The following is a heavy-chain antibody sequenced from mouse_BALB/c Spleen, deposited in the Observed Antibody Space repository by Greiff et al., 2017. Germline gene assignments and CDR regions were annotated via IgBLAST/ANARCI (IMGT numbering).Heavy chain of an antibody. V-gene: IGHV3-2*02. CDR2: ISYSGST. Sequence: VQLQQSGPGLVKPSQSLSLTCTVTGYSITSDYAWNWIRQFPGNKLEWMGYISYSGSTSYNPSLKSRISITRDTSKNQFFLQLNSVTTEDTATYYCARQGPYFDYWGQGTTLTVSS. CDR3: ARQGPYFDY. CDR1: GYSITSDYA. J-gene: IGHJ2*01.